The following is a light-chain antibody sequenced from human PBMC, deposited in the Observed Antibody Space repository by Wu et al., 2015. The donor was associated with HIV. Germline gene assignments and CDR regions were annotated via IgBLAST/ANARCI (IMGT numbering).Light chain of an antibody. J-gene: IGKJ2*01. Sequence: EIVLTQSPGTLSLSPGERVTLSCRASQSISNNFLAWYQQKPGQAPRLLIYGASSKDTGIPDRFSGTGSGTNFTLTISRLEPEDFAVYYCQQYGTSPRYTFGQGPSWRSN. CDR1: QSISNNF. V-gene: IGKV3-20*01. CDR3: QQYGTSPRYT. CDR2: GAS.